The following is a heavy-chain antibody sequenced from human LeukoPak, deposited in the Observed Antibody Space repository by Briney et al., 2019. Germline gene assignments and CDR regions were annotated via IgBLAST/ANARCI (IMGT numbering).Heavy chain of an antibody. Sequence: GGSLRLSCAASGFTFDDYAMHWVRQAPGKGLEWVSGVSWNSGSIGYADSVKGRFTISRDNAKNSLYLQMNSLRAEDTALYYCAKAPYYDSSGYYLGYFDYWGQGTLVTVSS. CDR2: VSWNSGSI. CDR1: GFTFDDYA. D-gene: IGHD3-22*01. CDR3: AKAPYYDSSGYYLGYFDY. J-gene: IGHJ4*02. V-gene: IGHV3-9*01.